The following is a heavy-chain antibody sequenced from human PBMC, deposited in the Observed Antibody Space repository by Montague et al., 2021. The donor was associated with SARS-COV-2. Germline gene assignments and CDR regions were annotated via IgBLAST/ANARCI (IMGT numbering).Heavy chain of an antibody. CDR1: GDSVSSNIAT. V-gene: IGHV6-1*01. CDR3: ARAYCGGDCYFYWYFDL. CDR2: TYYRSKWYN. J-gene: IGHJ2*01. Sequence: CAISGDSVSSNIATWNWIRQSPSKGLEWLGRTYYRSKWYNDYAVSVKSRVIINPDTSNNRISLQLNSVTPEDPAVYYCARAYCGGDCYFYWYFDLWGRGTLVTVSS. D-gene: IGHD2-21*02.